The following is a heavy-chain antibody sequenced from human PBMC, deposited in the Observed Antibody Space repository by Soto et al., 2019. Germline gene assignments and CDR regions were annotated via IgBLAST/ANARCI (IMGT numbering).Heavy chain of an antibody. D-gene: IGHD2-2*01. CDR1: GDYIHVGGYY. CDR2: IYYTGKT. J-gene: IGHJ5*02. V-gene: IGHV4-30-4*01. CDR3: GRDLTSNANCIDP. Sequence: PSETLSLTCSVSGDYIHVGGYYWTWIRQRPGKGLEWMGYIYYTGKTYYNPSLESGLTMSVDRPKNQFSLRLTSVTAADTAVYFCGRDLTSNANCIDPWGQGTLVTVSS.